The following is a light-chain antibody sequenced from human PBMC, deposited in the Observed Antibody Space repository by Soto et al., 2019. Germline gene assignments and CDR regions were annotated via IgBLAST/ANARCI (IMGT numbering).Light chain of an antibody. Sequence: QTVVTQEPSFSVSPGGTVTLTCGLSSGSVSTTYYPSWYQQTPGQAPRTLIYSTNTRSSGVPDRFSGSILGNTAALTITGAQADDESDYYWGLYMGSGIWVFGGGTKRTVL. CDR2: STN. V-gene: IGLV8-61*01. CDR3: GLYMGSGIWV. CDR1: SGSVSTTYY. J-gene: IGLJ3*02.